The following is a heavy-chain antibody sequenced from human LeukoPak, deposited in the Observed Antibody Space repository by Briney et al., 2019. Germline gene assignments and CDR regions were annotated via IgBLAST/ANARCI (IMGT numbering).Heavy chain of an antibody. CDR1: GYTFTSYY. V-gene: IGHV1-46*01. CDR3: ARDLGRYCSGGSCHYYSYYMDV. J-gene: IGHJ6*03. CDR2: INPSGGST. Sequence: GASVKVSCKASGYTFTSYYMHWVRQAPGQGLKWMGIINPSGGSTSYAQKFQGRVTMTRDTSTSTAYMELRRLRSDDTAVYYCARDLGRYCSGGSCHYYSYYMDVWGKGTTVTVSS. D-gene: IGHD2-15*01.